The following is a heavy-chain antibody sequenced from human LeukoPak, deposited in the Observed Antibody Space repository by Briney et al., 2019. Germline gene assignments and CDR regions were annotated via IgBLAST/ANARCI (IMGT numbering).Heavy chain of an antibody. CDR1: GGSISSGSYY. D-gene: IGHD6-13*01. CDR3: ARDLGRAAAGGAFDI. Sequence: SETLSLTCTVSGGSISSGSYYWSWIRQPAGKGLEWIGRIYTSGSTNYNPSLKSRVTISVDTSKNQLSLKLSSVTAADTAVYYCARDLGRAAAGGAFDIWGQGTMVTVSS. CDR2: IYTSGST. V-gene: IGHV4-61*02. J-gene: IGHJ3*02.